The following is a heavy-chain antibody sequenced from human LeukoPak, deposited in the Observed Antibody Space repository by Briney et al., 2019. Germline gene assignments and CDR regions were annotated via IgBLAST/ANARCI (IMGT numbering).Heavy chain of an antibody. D-gene: IGHD6-13*01. CDR3: ARGILGSSSWFDY. CDR2: ISTYNGNT. Sequence: ASVTVSCTASGYIFTSYSISWVRQAPGQGLEWMGWISTYNGNTNYAQKLQGRVTMTTDTSTSTAYMELRSLRSDDTAVYFCARGILGSSSWFDYWGQGTLVTVSS. V-gene: IGHV1-18*01. CDR1: GYIFTSYS. J-gene: IGHJ4*02.